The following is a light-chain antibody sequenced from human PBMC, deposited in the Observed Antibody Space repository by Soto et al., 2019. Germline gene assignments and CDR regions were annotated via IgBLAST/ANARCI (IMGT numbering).Light chain of an antibody. Sequence: NFMLTQPPSVSESPGKTVAISCTRSGGSIASNFVQWYQQRPGSAPTTVIYEDKLRHSGGPDRFSGSIDSSSNSASLTISGLMPEDEAEYFCQSYDSSWVFGGGTKLTVL. J-gene: IGLJ3*02. CDR3: QSYDSSWV. CDR1: GGSIASNF. V-gene: IGLV6-57*04. CDR2: EDK.